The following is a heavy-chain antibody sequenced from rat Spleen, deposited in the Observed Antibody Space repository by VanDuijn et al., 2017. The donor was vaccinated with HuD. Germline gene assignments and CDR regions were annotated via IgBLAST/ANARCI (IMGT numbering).Heavy chain of an antibody. CDR3: VRQDTSGYSNWFAY. J-gene: IGHJ3*01. V-gene: IGHV5-25*01. CDR2: ISPSGGAT. D-gene: IGHD4-3*01. Sequence: EVQLVESGGGLVQPGRSLKVSCAASGFTFSDYYMAWVRQAPTKGLEWVASISPSGGATYYRDSVKGRFTVSRDNAKSTLNLQMDSLRSEDTATYYCVRQDTSGYSNWFAYWGQGTLVTVSS. CDR1: GFTFSDYY.